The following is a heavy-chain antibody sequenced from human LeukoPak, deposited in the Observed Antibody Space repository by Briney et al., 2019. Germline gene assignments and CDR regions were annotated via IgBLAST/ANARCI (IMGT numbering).Heavy chain of an antibody. CDR1: GFTFSNYA. D-gene: IGHD2-15*01. CDR3: AKASRIVVVVAATSPYYYYMGV. CDR2: ISGSGGST. Sequence: GGSLRLSCAASGFTFSNYAMSWVRQAPGKGLEWVSTISGSGGSTYYADSVKGRFTISRDNSKNTLYLQMYSLRAEDTALYYCAKASRIVVVVAATSPYYYYMGVWGKGTTVTVSS. J-gene: IGHJ6*03. V-gene: IGHV3-23*01.